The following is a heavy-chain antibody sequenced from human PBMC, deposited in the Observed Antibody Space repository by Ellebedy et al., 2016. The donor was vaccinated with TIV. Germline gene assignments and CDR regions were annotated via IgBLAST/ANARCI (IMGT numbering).Heavy chain of an antibody. Sequence: GESLKISCAASGFSFNSYAMSWVRQAPGKGLEWVSTISNTGSRTYYADSVEGRFIISRDNSKRTLFLQMNSLRAEDTALYNCAKGRGGGSDSSAPRYYFDYWGLGTLVTVSS. CDR1: GFSFNSYA. J-gene: IGHJ4*02. V-gene: IGHV3-23*01. CDR2: ISNTGSRT. CDR3: AKGRGGGSDSSAPRYYFDY. D-gene: IGHD3-22*01.